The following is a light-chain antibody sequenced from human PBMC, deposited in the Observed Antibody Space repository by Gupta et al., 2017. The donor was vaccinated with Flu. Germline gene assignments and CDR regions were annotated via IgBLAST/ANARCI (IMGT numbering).Light chain of an antibody. V-gene: IGLV1-40*01. J-gene: IGLJ1*01. Sequence: QSVLTQPPSVSGAPGQRVSISCTGTSSNIGTGYEVKWFQHLPGTAPKLLIYGNVNRPSGVPDRFSCSKSGTSTSLTITGLQAEDEADYYCQSYDRSLSGYVFGTGTKVTVL. CDR2: GNV. CDR3: QSYDRSLSGYV. CDR1: SSNIGTGYE.